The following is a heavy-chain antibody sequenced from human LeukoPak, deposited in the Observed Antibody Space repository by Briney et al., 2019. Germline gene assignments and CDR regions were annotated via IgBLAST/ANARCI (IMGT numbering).Heavy chain of an antibody. Sequence: SETLSLTCAVYGGSFSGYYWSWIRQPPGKGLEWIGEINHSGSTNYNPSLKSRVTISVDTSKNQFSLKLSSVTAADTAVYYCARILRGYSYGLQKKYYYYYYMDVWGKGTTVTVSS. CDR3: ARILRGYSYGLQKKYYYYYYMDV. J-gene: IGHJ6*03. D-gene: IGHD5-18*01. V-gene: IGHV4-34*01. CDR1: GGSFSGYY. CDR2: INHSGST.